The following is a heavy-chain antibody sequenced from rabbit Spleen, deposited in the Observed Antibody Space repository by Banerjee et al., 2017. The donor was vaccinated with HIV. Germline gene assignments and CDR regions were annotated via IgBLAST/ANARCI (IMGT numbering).Heavy chain of an antibody. J-gene: IGHJ4*01. V-gene: IGHV1S40*01. Sequence: QSLEESGGDLVKPGASLTLTCTVSGLSFSSDYWISWVRQDPGKGLEWIADIYSGSSGSTYYASWAKGRFTISKTSSTTVTLQMTSLTAADTSSYFCARDGDDAGYDFNLWGPGTLVTVS. CDR2: IYSGSSGST. D-gene: IGHD3-1*01. CDR3: ARDGDDAGYDFNL. CDR1: GLSFSSDYW.